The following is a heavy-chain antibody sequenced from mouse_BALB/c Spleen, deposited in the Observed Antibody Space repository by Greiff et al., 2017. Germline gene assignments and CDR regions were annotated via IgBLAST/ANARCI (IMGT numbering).Heavy chain of an antibody. V-gene: IGHV5-6-2*01. D-gene: IGHD1-1*01. CDR1: GFTFSSYY. Sequence: EVQLQESGGGLVKLGGSLKLSCAASGFTFSSYYMYWVRQTPEKRLELVAAINSNGGSTYYPDTVKGRFTISRDTAKNTLYLQMSSLKSEDTALYYCARQKYYGNRGAMDYWGQGTSVTVSS. J-gene: IGHJ4*01. CDR3: ARQKYYGNRGAMDY. CDR2: INSNGGST.